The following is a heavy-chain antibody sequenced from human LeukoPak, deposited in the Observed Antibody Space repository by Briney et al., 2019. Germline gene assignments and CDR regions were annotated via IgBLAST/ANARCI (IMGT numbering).Heavy chain of an antibody. J-gene: IGHJ4*02. D-gene: IGHD1-1*01. V-gene: IGHV3-30*18. CDR2: ISYDGSNK. CDR1: GFTFSSYG. CDR3: AKSSGTTNYFDY. Sequence: RVLRLSCAASGFTFSSYGMHWVRQAPGKGLEWVAVISYDGSNKYYADSVKGRFTISRDNSKNTLYLQMNSLRAEDTAVYYCAKSSGTTNYFDYWGQGTLVTVS.